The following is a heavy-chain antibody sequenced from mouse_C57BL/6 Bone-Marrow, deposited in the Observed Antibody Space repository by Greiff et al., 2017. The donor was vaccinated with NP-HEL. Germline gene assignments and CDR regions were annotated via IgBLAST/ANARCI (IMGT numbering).Heavy chain of an antibody. Sequence: EVQLQQSVAELVRPGASVKLSCTASGFNIKNTYMHWVKQRPEQGLEWIGRIDPANGNTKYAPKFQGKATITADTSSNTAYLQLSSLTSEDTAIYHCARVDYGSSYALRYWGQGTSVTVSS. CDR2: IDPANGNT. V-gene: IGHV14-3*01. D-gene: IGHD1-1*01. J-gene: IGHJ4*01. CDR1: GFNIKNTY. CDR3: ARVDYGSSYALRY.